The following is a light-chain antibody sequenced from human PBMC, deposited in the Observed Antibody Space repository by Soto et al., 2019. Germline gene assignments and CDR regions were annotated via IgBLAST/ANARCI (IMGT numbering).Light chain of an antibody. CDR2: GAS. Sequence: IVLTQSPATLSLSPGKRATLSCRASQSVSSGYLAWYQQKPGQAPRLLIYGASTRATGIPDSFSGSGSGTDFTLTISRLEPEDFAVYYCQQYGSSPPSFGQGTRLEN. V-gene: IGKV3-20*01. CDR1: QSVSSGY. CDR3: QQYGSSPPS. J-gene: IGKJ5*01.